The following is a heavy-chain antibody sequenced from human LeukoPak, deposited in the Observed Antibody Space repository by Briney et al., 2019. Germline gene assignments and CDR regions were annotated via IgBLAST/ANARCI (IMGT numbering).Heavy chain of an antibody. Sequence: PSETLSLTCTVSGGSISPYFWSWIRQPPGKGLEWIGYIYYSGSTNYNPSLKSRVTISVDTSKNQFSLKLSSVTAADTAVYSCARHEAAMVYFDYWGQGTLVTVSS. CDR3: ARHEAAMVYFDY. CDR2: IYYSGST. J-gene: IGHJ4*02. V-gene: IGHV4-59*08. D-gene: IGHD5-18*01. CDR1: GGSISPYF.